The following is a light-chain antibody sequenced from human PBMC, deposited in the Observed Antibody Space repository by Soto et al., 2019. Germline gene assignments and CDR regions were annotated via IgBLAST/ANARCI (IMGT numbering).Light chain of an antibody. CDR2: DAS. Sequence: DIQMTQSPSTLSASVGDRVTITCRASQSIGNWLAWYHQKPGKAPKILIYDASTLQSGVPSRFSGSGSGTEFTLTISSLQPDDFAVYYCQQYGGSPRTFGQGTKVDIK. V-gene: IGKV1-5*01. J-gene: IGKJ1*01. CDR1: QSIGNW. CDR3: QQYGGSPRT.